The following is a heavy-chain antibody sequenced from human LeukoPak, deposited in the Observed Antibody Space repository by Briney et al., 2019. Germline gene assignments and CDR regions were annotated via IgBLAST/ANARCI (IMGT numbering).Heavy chain of an antibody. CDR1: GGSISSSSYY. Sequence: SETLSLTCTVSGGSISSSSYYWGWLRQPPGKGLEWIGSIYYRGSTYYNPSLKSRVTISVDTSKNQFSLKLSSVTAADTAVYYCARDGGWAYCGGDCYSGFGYWGQGILVTVSS. V-gene: IGHV4-39*07. J-gene: IGHJ4*02. D-gene: IGHD2-21*02. CDR3: ARDGGWAYCGGDCYSGFGY. CDR2: IYYRGST.